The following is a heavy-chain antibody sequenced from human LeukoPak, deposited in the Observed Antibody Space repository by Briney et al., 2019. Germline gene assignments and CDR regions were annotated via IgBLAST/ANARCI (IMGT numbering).Heavy chain of an antibody. CDR2: INHSGST. J-gene: IGHJ6*02. Sequence: NPSETLSLTYAVYGGYFSGYYWRWIRQPPGKGLEWIGEINHSGSTNYNPSLKSRVTISVDTSKNQFSLKLSSVTAADTAVYYCARFSATSSPVTQGLSGYYGMDVWGQGTTVTVSS. D-gene: IGHD4-17*01. CDR1: GGYFSGYY. CDR3: ARFSATSSPVTQGLSGYYGMDV. V-gene: IGHV4-34*01.